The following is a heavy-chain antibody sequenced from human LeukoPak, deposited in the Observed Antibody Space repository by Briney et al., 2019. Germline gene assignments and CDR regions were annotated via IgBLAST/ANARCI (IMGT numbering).Heavy chain of an antibody. CDR3: ARNDCEGVGPNWFDI. J-gene: IGHJ3*02. CDR1: GLTISSYW. CDR2: IKQDGSEK. V-gene: IGHV3-7*05. Sequence: GGSLSLSCTASGLTISSYWINFGRQAPGIGLEWVANIKQDGSEKYYVGSVRGRFTISRDNAKSSLYLQINSLRAEDTAVYYWARNDCEGVGPNWFDIWGQGTMVTVSS. D-gene: IGHD3-10*01.